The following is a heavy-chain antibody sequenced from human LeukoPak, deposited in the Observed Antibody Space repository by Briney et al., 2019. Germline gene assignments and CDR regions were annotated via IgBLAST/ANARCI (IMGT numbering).Heavy chain of an antibody. V-gene: IGHV4-34*01. CDR3: ASLSYGSGSYYNWAQYNWFDP. CDR2: INHSGST. J-gene: IGHJ5*02. Sequence: SETLSLTCAVYGGSFSRYYWSWISQPPGKGLEWIGEINHSGSTNYNPSLKSRVTISVDTSKNQFSLKLSSVTAADTAVYYCASLSYGSGSYYNWAQYNWFDPWGQGTLVTVSS. D-gene: IGHD3-10*01. CDR1: GGSFSRYY.